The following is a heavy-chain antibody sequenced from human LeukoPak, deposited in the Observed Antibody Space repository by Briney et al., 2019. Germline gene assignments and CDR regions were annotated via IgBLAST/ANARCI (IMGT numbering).Heavy chain of an antibody. CDR3: ARQSYNYVWGSYIRLDAFDI. D-gene: IGHD3-16*01. CDR2: IYHSGST. V-gene: IGHV4-38-2*01. J-gene: IGHJ3*02. CDR1: GYSISSGYY. Sequence: SETLSLTCAVSGYSISSGYYWGWIRQPPGKGLEWIGSIYHSGSTYYNPSLKSRVTISVDTSKNQFSLKLSSVTAADTAVYYCARQSYNYVWGSYIRLDAFDICGQGTMVTVSS.